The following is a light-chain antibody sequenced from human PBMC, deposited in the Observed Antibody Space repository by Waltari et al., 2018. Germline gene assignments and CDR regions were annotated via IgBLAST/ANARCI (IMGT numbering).Light chain of an antibody. CDR1: QSVGRF. V-gene: IGKV1-39*01. Sequence: DIQMTQSPYSMSASVGDTVTITCRTSQSVGRFLNWYQQRPGKAPNLLIYSTSNLQGGVPSRFSGSGYGTEFSLTIDSLQPEDFATYYCQQSEGIPFTFGQGTKLE. J-gene: IGKJ2*01. CDR3: QQSEGIPFT. CDR2: STS.